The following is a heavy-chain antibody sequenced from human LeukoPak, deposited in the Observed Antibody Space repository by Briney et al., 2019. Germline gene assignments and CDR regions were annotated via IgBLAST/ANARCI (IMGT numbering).Heavy chain of an antibody. Sequence: SETLSLTCTVSGGSISSYYWSWIRQPPGKGLEWIGYISYTGNTHYNPSLKSRITISVDTSKNQFSLRLSSVTAADTAVYYCARRKSCSGDSCSRDSFDIWGQGTMVTVSS. V-gene: IGHV4-59*08. D-gene: IGHD2-15*01. CDR1: GGSISSYY. J-gene: IGHJ3*02. CDR2: ISYTGNT. CDR3: ARRKSCSGDSCSRDSFDI.